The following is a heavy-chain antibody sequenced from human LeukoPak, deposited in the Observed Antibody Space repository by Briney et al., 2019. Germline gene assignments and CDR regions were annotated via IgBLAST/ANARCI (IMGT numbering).Heavy chain of an antibody. J-gene: IGHJ4*02. Sequence: SETLSLTCTVSGGSISSYYWSWIRQPAGKGLEWIGRIYTSGSTNYNPSLKSRVTISVDTSKNQFSLKLSSVTAADTAVYYCARGGGEYQLLYLFDYWGQGTLVTVSS. CDR2: IYTSGST. D-gene: IGHD2-2*02. CDR3: ARGGGEYQLLYLFDY. CDR1: GGSISSYY. V-gene: IGHV4-4*07.